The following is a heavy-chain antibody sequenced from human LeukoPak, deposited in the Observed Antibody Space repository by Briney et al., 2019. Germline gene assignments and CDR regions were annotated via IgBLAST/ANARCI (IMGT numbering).Heavy chain of an antibody. J-gene: IGHJ4*02. Sequence: GGSLRLSCAASGFTFSSYGMHWVRQAPGKGLEWVAVISYDGSNKYYADSVKRRFTISRDNSKNTLYLQMNSLRAEDTAVYYCAKDLGNCGGDCYSGDYWGQGTLVTVSS. CDR3: AKDLGNCGGDCYSGDY. V-gene: IGHV3-30*18. CDR1: GFTFSSYG. D-gene: IGHD2-21*02. CDR2: ISYDGSNK.